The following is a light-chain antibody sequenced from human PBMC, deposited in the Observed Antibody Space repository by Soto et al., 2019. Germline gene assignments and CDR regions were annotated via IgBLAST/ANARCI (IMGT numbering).Light chain of an antibody. CDR1: QTISSW. CDR2: AAS. V-gene: IGKV1-5*01. J-gene: IGKJ1*01. CDR3: QQYNSYLT. Sequence: DIQMTQSPSTLSGSVGDRVTITCRASQTISSWLAWYQQKPGKAPKLLIYAASTLESGVSSRFSGRGSGTEFTLTISSLQPDDFATYYCQQYNSYLTFGQGTKVDIK.